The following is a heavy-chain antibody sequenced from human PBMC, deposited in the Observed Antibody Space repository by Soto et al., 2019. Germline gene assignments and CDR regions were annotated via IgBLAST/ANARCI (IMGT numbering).Heavy chain of an antibody. J-gene: IGHJ4*02. CDR3: ARDLEGGDTFDY. V-gene: IGHV1-69*12. CDR1: GGTFSSYA. CDR2: IIPIFGTA. Sequence: QVQLVQSGAEVKKPGSAVKVSCKASGGTFSSYAISWVRQAPGQGLEWMGGIIPIFGTANYAQKFQGRVTITADEATSTAYMELSSRRSEDTAVYYCARDLEGGDTFDYWGQVTLVTVSS. D-gene: IGHD2-21*02.